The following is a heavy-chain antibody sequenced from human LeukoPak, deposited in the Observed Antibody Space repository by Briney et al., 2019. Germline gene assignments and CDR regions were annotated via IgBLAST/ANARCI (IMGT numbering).Heavy chain of an antibody. D-gene: IGHD1-26*01. CDR1: GGSFSGYY. Sequence: SETLSLTCAVYGGSFSGYYWSWIRQPPGKGLEWIGEINHSGSTYYNPSLKSRVTISVDTSKNQFSLKLSSVTAADTAVYYCASLREHNYYARGFDYWGQGTLVTVSS. CDR2: INHSGST. V-gene: IGHV4-34*01. CDR3: ASLREHNYYARGFDY. J-gene: IGHJ4*02.